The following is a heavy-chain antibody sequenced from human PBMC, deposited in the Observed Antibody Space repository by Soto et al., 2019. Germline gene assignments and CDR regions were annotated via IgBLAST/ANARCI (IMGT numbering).Heavy chain of an antibody. V-gene: IGHV3-21*01. J-gene: IGHJ4*02. Sequence: EVQLVGSGGGLVKPGGSLRLSCAASGFTFSSYSMNWVRQAPGKGLEWVSSISSSSSYIYYADSVKGRFTISRDNAKNSLYLQMNSLRAEDTAVYYCASRGSYQVGGDYWGQGTLVTVSS. CDR1: GFTFSSYS. CDR3: ASRGSYQVGGDY. CDR2: ISSSSSYI. D-gene: IGHD1-26*01.